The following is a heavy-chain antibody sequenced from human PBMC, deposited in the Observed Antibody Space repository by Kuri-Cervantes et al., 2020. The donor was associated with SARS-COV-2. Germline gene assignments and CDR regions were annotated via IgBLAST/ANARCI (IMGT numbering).Heavy chain of an antibody. D-gene: IGHD2-21*01. CDR2: ISYDGKNK. V-gene: IGHV3-30*18. Sequence: GESLKISCAASGFNFSRTDMHWVRQAPGKGLEWVAFISYDGKNKKCIASGKGRFTISRDNSQSTLYLQMKSLTSEDTAIYYCAKDRVGVHDFWGQGTLVTVSS. J-gene: IGHJ4*02. CDR1: GFNFSRTD. CDR3: AKDRVGVHDF.